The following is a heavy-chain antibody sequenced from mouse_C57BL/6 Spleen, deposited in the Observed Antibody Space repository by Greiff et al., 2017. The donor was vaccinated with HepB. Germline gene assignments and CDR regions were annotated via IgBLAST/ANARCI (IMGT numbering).Heavy chain of an antibody. CDR3: AMDRPPGYGSSPWYFDV. J-gene: IGHJ1*03. D-gene: IGHD1-1*01. CDR2: ISDGGSYT. V-gene: IGHV5-4*03. CDR1: GFTFSSYA. Sequence: DVMLVESGGGLVKPGGSLKLSCAASGFTFSSYAMSWVRQTPEKRLEWVATISDGGSYTYYPDNVKGRFTIYRDNDKKNLYLQMSHLKSEDTAMYYWAMDRPPGYGSSPWYFDVWGTGTTVTVSS.